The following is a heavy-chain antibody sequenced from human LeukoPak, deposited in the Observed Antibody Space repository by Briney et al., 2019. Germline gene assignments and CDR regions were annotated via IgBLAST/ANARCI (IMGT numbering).Heavy chain of an antibody. J-gene: IGHJ6*02. Sequence: PGGSLRLSCAASGFTFSSYAMSWVRQAPGKGLEWVSVISGSGGGTQYADSVKGRFTISRDNSKNTLYLQMNSLRAEDTAVYYCANVKHYSYDLDIWGQGTTVTVSS. CDR1: GFTFSSYA. CDR2: ISGSGGGT. V-gene: IGHV3-23*01. CDR3: ANVKHYSYDLDI.